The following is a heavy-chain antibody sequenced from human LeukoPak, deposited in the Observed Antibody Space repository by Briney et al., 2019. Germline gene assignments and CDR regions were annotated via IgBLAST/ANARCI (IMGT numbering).Heavy chain of an antibody. J-gene: IGHJ4*02. V-gene: IGHV1-46*01. Sequence: ASVKVSCKASGYTFASYYMYWVRQAPGQGLEWMGIINPSGGSTTYAQKFQGRVTMTRDTSTSTVYMYLSSLRSEDTAVYYCARDSTPTYYSGTYYFEYWGQGTLVTVSS. CDR1: GYTFASYY. D-gene: IGHD1-26*01. CDR2: INPSGGST. CDR3: ARDSTPTYYSGTYYFEY.